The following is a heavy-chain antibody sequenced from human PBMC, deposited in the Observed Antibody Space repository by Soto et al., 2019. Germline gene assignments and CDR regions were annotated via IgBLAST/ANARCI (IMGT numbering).Heavy chain of an antibody. D-gene: IGHD3-10*01. V-gene: IGHV3-30*18. Sequence: PGGSLRLSCAASGFTFSSYSMNWVRQAPGKGLEWVAAICSDGSYKYYADSVKGRFTISRDNSKNTLYLQMNSLRAEDTAVYYCAKVANYGSGTNGMDVWGQGTTVTVSS. J-gene: IGHJ6*02. CDR3: AKVANYGSGTNGMDV. CDR2: ICSDGSYK. CDR1: GFTFSSYS.